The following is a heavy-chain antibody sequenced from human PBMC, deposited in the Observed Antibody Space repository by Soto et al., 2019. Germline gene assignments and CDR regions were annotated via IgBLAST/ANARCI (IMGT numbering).Heavy chain of an antibody. CDR2: MRQDGSEK. D-gene: IGHD3-3*02. J-gene: IGHJ3*01. Sequence: PGGSLRLSCAASGFTFSTYWMAWVRQAPGKGLEWVANMRQDGSEKYYVDSVKGRFTISRDNAKNSLFLQMNSLRVEDTAVYYCATWHFPLIGFDVWGLGTMVTVSS. V-gene: IGHV3-7*01. CDR3: ATWHFPLIGFDV. CDR1: GFTFSTYW.